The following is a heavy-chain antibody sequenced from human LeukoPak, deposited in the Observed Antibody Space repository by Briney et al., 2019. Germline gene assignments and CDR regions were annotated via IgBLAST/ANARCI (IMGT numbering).Heavy chain of an antibody. CDR2: IYTSGST. Sequence: TLSLTCTVPGGSISSGSYYWSWIRQPAGKGLEWIGRIYTSGSTNYNPSLKSRVTVSVDASKNQFSLKLSSVTDADTAVYYCARVVYSGYDFRGAMDVWGKGTTVTVSS. D-gene: IGHD5-12*01. CDR1: GGSISSGSYY. J-gene: IGHJ6*03. CDR3: ARVVYSGYDFRGAMDV. V-gene: IGHV4-61*02.